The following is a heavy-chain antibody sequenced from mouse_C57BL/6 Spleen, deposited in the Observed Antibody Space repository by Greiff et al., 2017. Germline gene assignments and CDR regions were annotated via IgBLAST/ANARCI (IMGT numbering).Heavy chain of an antibody. CDR1: GYTFTDYE. J-gene: IGHJ2*01. CDR3: TRHGSSWVYFDY. V-gene: IGHV1-15*01. D-gene: IGHD1-1*01. CDR2: IDPETGGT. Sequence: VQLVESGAELVRPGASVTLSCKASGYTFTDYEMHWVKQTPVHGLEWIGAIDPETGGTAYNQKFKGKAILTADKSSSTAYMELRSLTSEDSAVYYCTRHGSSWVYFDYWGQGTTLTVSS.